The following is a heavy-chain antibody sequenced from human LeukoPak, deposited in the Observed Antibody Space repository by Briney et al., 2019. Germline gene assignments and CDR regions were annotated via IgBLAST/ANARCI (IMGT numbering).Heavy chain of an antibody. CDR2: ISWNSGSI. CDR3: ARGGGWGYYYGMDV. D-gene: IGHD3-10*01. J-gene: IGHJ6*02. CDR1: GFTFDDYA. V-gene: IGHV3-9*01. Sequence: PGGSLRLSCAASGFTFDDYAMHWVRQAPGKGLEWVSGISWNSGSIGYADSVKGRFTISRDNAKNSLYLQMNSLRAEDTAVYYCARGGGWGYYYGMDVWGQGTTVTVSS.